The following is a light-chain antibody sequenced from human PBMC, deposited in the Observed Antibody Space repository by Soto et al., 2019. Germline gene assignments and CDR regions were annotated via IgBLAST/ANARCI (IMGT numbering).Light chain of an antibody. CDR3: CSYAGGPEV. Sequence: QSALTQPRSVSGSPGQSVTTPCTGTSSDVGGYKYVSWYQQKPGKAPKLIIYGVSRWPSGVPNRFSGSKSGNRASLTISGLQAEDEGDYYCCSYAGGPEVFGTGTKVTVL. CDR1: SSDVGGYKY. V-gene: IGLV2-11*01. J-gene: IGLJ1*01. CDR2: GVS.